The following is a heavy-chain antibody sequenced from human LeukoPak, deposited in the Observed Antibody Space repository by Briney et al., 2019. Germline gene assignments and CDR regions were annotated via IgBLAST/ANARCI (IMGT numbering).Heavy chain of an antibody. CDR3: ARRSDYYDFDC. V-gene: IGHV3-53*01. J-gene: IGHJ4*02. CDR2: IYSGGST. CDR1: GFTVSSNY. Sequence: PGGSLRLSCAASGFTVSSNYMSWVRQAPGKGLEGFSVIYSGGSTYYADSVKGRFTISRDNSKHTLYLQMNSLRAEDTAVYYCARRSDYYDFDCWGQGTLVTVSS. D-gene: IGHD3-22*01.